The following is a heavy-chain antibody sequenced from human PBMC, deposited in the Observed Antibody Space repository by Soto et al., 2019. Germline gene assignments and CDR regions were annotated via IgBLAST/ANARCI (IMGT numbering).Heavy chain of an antibody. CDR1: GGSFSGYY. Sequence: PSETLSLTCAVYGGSFSGYYCSWIRQPPGKGLEWIGEITHSGSTNYNPSLKSRVTVSVDTSKNQFSLKLSSVTAADTAMYYCGRGRLRFLREVYYYYGMDVWGQGTTVTVSS. J-gene: IGHJ6*02. V-gene: IGHV4-34*01. CDR3: GRGRLRFLREVYYYYGMDV. CDR2: ITHSGST. D-gene: IGHD3-16*01.